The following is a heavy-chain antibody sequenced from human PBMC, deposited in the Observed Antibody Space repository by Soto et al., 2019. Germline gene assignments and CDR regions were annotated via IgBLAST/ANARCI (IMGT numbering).Heavy chain of an antibody. J-gene: IGHJ4*02. D-gene: IGHD3-3*01. Sequence: PSETLSLTCAISGDSVSSNSAAWNWIRQSPSRGLEWLGRTYYRSKWYNDYAVSVKSRITINPDTSKNQFSLQLNSVTPEDTAVYYCARATGQYYDFWSGYSYYFDYWGQGTLVTVSS. CDR1: GDSVSSNSAA. CDR3: ARATGQYYDFWSGYSYYFDY. CDR2: TYYRSKWYN. V-gene: IGHV6-1*01.